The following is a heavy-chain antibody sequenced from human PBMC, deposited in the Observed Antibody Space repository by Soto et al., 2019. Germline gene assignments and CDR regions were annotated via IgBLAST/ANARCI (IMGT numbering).Heavy chain of an antibody. CDR1: GYSFTTYG. V-gene: IGHV1-18*01. CDR3: EREGVRPYYYYGRDG. Sequence: QVHLVQSGAEVKKPGASVKVSCKASGYSFTTYGISWVRQAPGQGLEWMGWISGYNGDTNYAQNFQARVTMTTDTSASTAYMELGSLRSDDTAVYYCEREGVRPYYYYGRDGWGQGTTVTVSS. J-gene: IGHJ6*02. D-gene: IGHD2-21*01. CDR2: ISGYNGDT.